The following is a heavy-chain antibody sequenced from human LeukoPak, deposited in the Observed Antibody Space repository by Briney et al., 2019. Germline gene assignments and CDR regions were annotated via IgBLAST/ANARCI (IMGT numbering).Heavy chain of an antibody. CDR2: IRYDGSNK. V-gene: IGHV3-30*02. CDR3: ARDPTQYLRYGHFDY. D-gene: IGHD5/OR15-5a*01. CDR1: GFTFSSYG. Sequence: GGSLRLSCAASGFTFSSYGMHWVRQAPGKGLEWVAFIRYDGSNKYYADSVKGRFTISRDNSKNTLYLQMNSLRAEDTAVYYCARDPTQYLRYGHFDYWGQGTLVTVSS. J-gene: IGHJ4*02.